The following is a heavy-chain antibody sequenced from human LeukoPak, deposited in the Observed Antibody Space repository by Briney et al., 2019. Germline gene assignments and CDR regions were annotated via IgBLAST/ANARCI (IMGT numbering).Heavy chain of an antibody. D-gene: IGHD4-17*01. CDR2: IYPGDSDT. CDR1: GYSFTTYW. J-gene: IGHJ5*02. Sequence: GESLKISCKGSGYSFTTYWIGWVRQMPGKGLEWMGIIYPGDSDTRYSPSFQGQVTISADKSISTAYLQWSGLKASDTAMYYCACLWAGDYGWFDPWGQGTLVTVSS. CDR3: ACLWAGDYGWFDP. V-gene: IGHV5-51*01.